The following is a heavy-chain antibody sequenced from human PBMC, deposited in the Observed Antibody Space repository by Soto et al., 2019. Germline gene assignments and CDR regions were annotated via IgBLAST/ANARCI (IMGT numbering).Heavy chain of an antibody. CDR2: IYYSGNT. CDR1: GDSITSSSYY. CDR3: ARQNTVTVSYFDY. V-gene: IGHV4-39*01. Sequence: SETLSLTCTVSGDSITSSSYYWVWIRQPPGKGLEWIGAIYYSGNTYYNPSLKSRVSMSVDTSKNQFSLNVSSVTAADTALYFCARQNTVTVSYFDYWGLGTLVTVSS. J-gene: IGHJ4*02. D-gene: IGHD4-17*01.